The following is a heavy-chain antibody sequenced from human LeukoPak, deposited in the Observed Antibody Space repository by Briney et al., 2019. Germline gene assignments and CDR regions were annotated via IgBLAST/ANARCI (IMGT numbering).Heavy chain of an antibody. CDR3: ARYDYGRSGFDY. CDR2: IYSGGTT. CDR1: GFTFSNAW. J-gene: IGHJ4*02. D-gene: IGHD5-12*01. Sequence: GGSLRLSCAASGFTFSNAWMSWVRQAPGKGLEWVSVIYSGGTTYYADSVKGRFSISRDNSKNTLYLQMNSLRAEDTAVYYCARYDYGRSGFDYWGQGTLVTVSS. V-gene: IGHV3-66*01.